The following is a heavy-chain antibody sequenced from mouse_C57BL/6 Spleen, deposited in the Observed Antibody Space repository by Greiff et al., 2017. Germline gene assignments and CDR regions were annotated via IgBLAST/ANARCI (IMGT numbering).Heavy chain of an antibody. J-gene: IGHJ4*01. CDR2: INPSNGGT. Sequence: QVQLQQSGTELVKPGASVKLSCKASGYTFTSYWMHWVKQRPGPGLEWIGYINPSNGGTNYNEKFKGKATLTVDKSSSTAYMQLSSLTSEDSAVYYCAREGFIPTVYAMDYWGQGTSVTVSS. CDR1: GYTFTSYW. CDR3: AREGFIPTVYAMDY. D-gene: IGHD1-1*01. V-gene: IGHV1-53*01.